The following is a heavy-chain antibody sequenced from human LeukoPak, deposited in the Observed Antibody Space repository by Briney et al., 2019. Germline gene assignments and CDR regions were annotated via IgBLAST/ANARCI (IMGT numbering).Heavy chain of an antibody. CDR2: IYTGGGR. Sequence: GGSLRLSCTASGFTVSSYYMNWVRQAPGKELEWVSVIYTGGGRYYADSVRGRFTISRDTSKNMVFLQMNSLRVEDTAVYYCARGIDYWGRGTLVTVSS. J-gene: IGHJ4*02. CDR1: GFTVSSYY. V-gene: IGHV3-53*01. CDR3: ARGIDY.